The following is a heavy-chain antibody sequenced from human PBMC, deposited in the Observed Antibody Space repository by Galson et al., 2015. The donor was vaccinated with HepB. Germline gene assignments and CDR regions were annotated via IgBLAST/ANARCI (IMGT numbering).Heavy chain of an antibody. CDR2: IIPILGIA. D-gene: IGHD3-22*01. J-gene: IGHJ4*02. CDR3: ARDPPYGSSGQIPDPLDY. V-gene: IGHV1-69*04. CDR1: GGTFSSYA. Sequence: CKASGGTFSSYAISWVRQAPGQGLEWMGRIIPILGIANYAQKFQGRVTITADKSTSTAYMELSSLRSEDTAVYYCARDPPYGSSGQIPDPLDYWGQGTLVTVSS.